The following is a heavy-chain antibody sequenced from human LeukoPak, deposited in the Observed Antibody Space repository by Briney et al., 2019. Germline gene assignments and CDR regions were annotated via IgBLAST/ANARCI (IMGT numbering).Heavy chain of an antibody. CDR3: ARHHSSSWYAPADY. J-gene: IGHJ4*02. CDR1: GFTFSDYY. D-gene: IGHD6-13*01. Sequence: GGSLRLSCAVSGFTFSDYYMSWIRQAPGKGLEWVSYISNSDSTIYYADSVKGRFTISRDNAKNSLYLQMDSLRAEDAAVYYCARHHSSSWYAPADYWGQGILVTVST. CDR2: ISNSDSTI. V-gene: IGHV3-11*01.